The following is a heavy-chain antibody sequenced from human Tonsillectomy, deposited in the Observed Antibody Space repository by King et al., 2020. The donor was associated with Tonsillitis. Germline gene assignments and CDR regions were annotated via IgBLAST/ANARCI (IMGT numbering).Heavy chain of an antibody. Sequence: QLVQSGAEVKKPGSSVKVSCKASGGTFSTYAISWVRQAPGQGLEWMGGIIPIFGTADYAQKFQGRVTISGDEATSTAYMELSSLRSEDTAVYYCAGTRYYYDSSGYPYWYFDLWGRGTLVIVSS. V-gene: IGHV1-69*01. CDR1: GGTFSTYA. CDR2: IIPIFGTA. D-gene: IGHD3-22*01. CDR3: AGTRYYYDSSGYPYWYFDL. J-gene: IGHJ2*01.